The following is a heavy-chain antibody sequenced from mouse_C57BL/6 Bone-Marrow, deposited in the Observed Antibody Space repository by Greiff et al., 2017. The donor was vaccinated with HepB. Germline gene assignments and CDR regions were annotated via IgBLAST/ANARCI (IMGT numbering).Heavy chain of an antibody. Sequence: QVQLQQPGAELVRPGSSVKLSCKASGYTFTSYWMHWVKQRPIQGLEWIGNIDPSDSETHYNQKFKDKATLTVDKSSSTAYMQLSSLTAEDSAVYYGARIGKRHDYDRYCFDYWGQGTPLTVSA. CDR2: IDPSDSET. J-gene: IGHJ2*01. D-gene: IGHD2-4*01. CDR3: ARIGKRHDYDRYCFDY. CDR1: GYTFTSYW. V-gene: IGHV1-52*01.